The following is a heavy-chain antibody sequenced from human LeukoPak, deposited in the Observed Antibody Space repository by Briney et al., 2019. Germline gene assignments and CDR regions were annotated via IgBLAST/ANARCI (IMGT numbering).Heavy chain of an antibody. V-gene: IGHV4-39*07. CDR3: ANIIAADGS. CDR2: IYYSGST. D-gene: IGHD6-13*01. J-gene: IGHJ4*02. CDR1: GGSISSSSYY. Sequence: SETLSLTCTVSGGSISSSSYYWGWIRQPPGKGLEWIGSIYYSGSTYYNPSLKSRVTISVDTSKNQFSLKLSSVTAADTAVYYCANIIAADGSWGQGTLVTVSS.